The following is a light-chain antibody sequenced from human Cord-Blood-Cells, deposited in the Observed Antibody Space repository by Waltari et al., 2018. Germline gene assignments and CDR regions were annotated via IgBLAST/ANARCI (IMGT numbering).Light chain of an antibody. CDR1: SSDVGGYKH. J-gene: IGLJ1*01. CDR2: EVS. CDR3: SSYTSSSTLYV. V-gene: IGLV2-14*01. Sequence: QSALTQPASVSGSPGQSITIPCTGTSSDVGGYKHVSWYQQHPGKAPKLMIYEVSNRPSGVSNRFSGSKSGNTASLTISGLQAEDEADYYCSSYTSSSTLYVFGTGTKVTVL.